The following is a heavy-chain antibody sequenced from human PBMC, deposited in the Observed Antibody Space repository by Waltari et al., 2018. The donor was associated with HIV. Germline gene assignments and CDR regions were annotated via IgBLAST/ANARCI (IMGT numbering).Heavy chain of an antibody. J-gene: IGHJ4*02. CDR3: AQRHSGYISGWDTGFFDY. CDR2: IYWDDDK. Sequence: QLTLKESGPTLVQPTQTLTLTCTFSGFSLTPSGVGVGWLRPPPGKALEWLAFIYWDDDKRYSSPLKSRLTITKDTSKNQVVLTMTNMDPVDTATYYCAQRHSGYISGWDTGFFDYWGQGTLVTVSS. D-gene: IGHD6-19*01. V-gene: IGHV2-5*02. CDR1: GFSLTPSGVG.